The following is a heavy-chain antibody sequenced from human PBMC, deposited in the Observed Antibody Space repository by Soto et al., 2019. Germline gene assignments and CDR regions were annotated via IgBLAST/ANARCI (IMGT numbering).Heavy chain of an antibody. V-gene: IGHV1-8*01. CDR3: ARRDCISTSCYHNWFDP. J-gene: IGHJ5*02. Sequence: ASVKVSCKASGDTFNSYDINWVRQATGQGLEWMGWMNPNSGNTGYAQKFQGRVTMTRNTSISTAYMELSSLRSEDTAVYYCARRDCISTSCYHNWFDPWGQGTLVTVSS. CDR2: MNPNSGNT. D-gene: IGHD2-2*01. CDR1: GDTFNSYD.